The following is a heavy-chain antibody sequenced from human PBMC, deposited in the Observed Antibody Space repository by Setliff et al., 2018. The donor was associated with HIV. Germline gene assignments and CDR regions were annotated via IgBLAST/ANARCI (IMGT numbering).Heavy chain of an antibody. CDR3: ARGRDWAKTGDF. Sequence: PSETLSLTCAVSGVSFSGDYWSWVRQPPGKGLEWIAEVHPRGSINYNSSLKSRVAISVDTSNNQFSLTMTSVTAADTAVYYCARGRDWAKTGDFWGQGALVTVSS. J-gene: IGHJ4*02. CDR1: GVSFSGDY. CDR2: VHPRGSI. D-gene: IGHD3-9*01. V-gene: IGHV4-34*01.